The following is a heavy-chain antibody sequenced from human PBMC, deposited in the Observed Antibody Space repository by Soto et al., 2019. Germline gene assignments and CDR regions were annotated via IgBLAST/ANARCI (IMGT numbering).Heavy chain of an antibody. V-gene: IGHV3-13*01. D-gene: IGHD3-3*02. CDR1: GYTVSGFD. CDR3: AKSQEIGTHFFDS. Sequence: RRSPRLSCEASGYTVSGFDMHWVRQPTGKGLEWVSSIGTAGDTYYAVSVKGRFTISRDNAKNSLSLQMNSLRAGDMAVYFCAKSQEIGTHFFDSWGQGTLVTV. J-gene: IGHJ4*02. CDR2: IGTAGDT.